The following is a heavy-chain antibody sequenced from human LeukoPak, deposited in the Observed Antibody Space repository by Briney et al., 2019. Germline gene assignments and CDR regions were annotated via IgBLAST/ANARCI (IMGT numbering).Heavy chain of an antibody. CDR2: ISAYNGNT. CDR1: GYTFTSYG. D-gene: IGHD3-16*02. Sequence: VASVKVSCKASGYTFTSYGISWVRQAPGQGLEWMGWISAYNGNTNYAQKLQGRVTMTTDTSTSTAYMELRSLRSDDTAVYYCARAGYDYVWGSYRLEFDYWGQGTLVTVSS. V-gene: IGHV1-18*01. CDR3: ARAGYDYVWGSYRLEFDY. J-gene: IGHJ4*02.